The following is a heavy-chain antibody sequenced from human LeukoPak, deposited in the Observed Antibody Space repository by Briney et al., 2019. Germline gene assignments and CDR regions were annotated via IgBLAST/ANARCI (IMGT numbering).Heavy chain of an antibody. CDR2: IYHSGST. D-gene: IGHD3-3*01. Sequence: SETLSLTCNVSGYSISSGYYWGWIRQPPGKGLQWIGTIYHSGSTYYNPSLKSRVTISVDTSKNQFSLKLSSVTAADTAVYYCARDQEIDDFWSGYYHFDYWGQGTLVTVSS. CDR3: ARDQEIDDFWSGYYHFDY. CDR1: GYSISSGYY. J-gene: IGHJ4*02. V-gene: IGHV4-38-2*02.